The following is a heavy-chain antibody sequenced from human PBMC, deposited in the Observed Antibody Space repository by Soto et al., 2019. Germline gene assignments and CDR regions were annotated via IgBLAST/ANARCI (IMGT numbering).Heavy chain of an antibody. J-gene: IGHJ2*01. CDR3: ARDRVTHWYFDL. Sequence: QVQLVQSGAEVKKPGSSVKVSCKASGGTFSSYTISWVRQAPGQGLEWMGRIIPILGIANYAQKFQGRVMITADKSTSTAYMELSSLRSEDTAVYYCARDRVTHWYFDLCGRGTLVTVSS. V-gene: IGHV1-69*08. D-gene: IGHD4-4*01. CDR1: GGTFSSYT. CDR2: IIPILGIA.